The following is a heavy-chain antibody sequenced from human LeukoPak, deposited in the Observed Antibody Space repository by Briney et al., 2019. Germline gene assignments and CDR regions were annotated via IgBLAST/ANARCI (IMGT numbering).Heavy chain of an antibody. D-gene: IGHD3-9*01. CDR3: AGSTLFDILTGYPHYYMDV. V-gene: IGHV4-59*12. Sequence: PSETLSLTCTVSGGSISSYYWSWIRQPPGEALQWIGYIFFTGNTNYNPSLRSRVTISIDTSKNQFSLQLSSVTAADTAVYYCAGSTLFDILTGYPHYYMDVWGKGTTVTVSS. CDR1: GGSISSYY. J-gene: IGHJ6*03. CDR2: IFFTGNT.